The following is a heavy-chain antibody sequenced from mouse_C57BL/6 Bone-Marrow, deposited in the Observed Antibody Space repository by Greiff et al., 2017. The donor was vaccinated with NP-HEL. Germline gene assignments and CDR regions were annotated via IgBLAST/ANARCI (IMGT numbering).Heavy chain of an antibody. CDR2: ISSGGSYH. CDR3: ARNYWYFDV. CDR1: GFTFSSYG. J-gene: IGHJ1*03. V-gene: IGHV5-6*01. Sequence: EVKLVESGGDLVKPGGSLKLSCAASGFTFSSYGMSWVRQTPDKRLAWVATISSGGSYHFYPDSVKGRFTISRDNAKNTLYLQMSSLKSEDTAMYYCARNYWYFDVWGTGTTVTVSS.